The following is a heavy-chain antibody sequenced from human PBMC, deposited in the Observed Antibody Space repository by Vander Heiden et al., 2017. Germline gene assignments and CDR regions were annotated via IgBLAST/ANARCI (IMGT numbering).Heavy chain of an antibody. D-gene: IGHD2-2*02. Sequence: GCTFSTYAMHWARQAPGKGLEWVAVLSYDGSNKYYAASGKGRFTISRDNSKNTLYLQMNSLRAEDTAGYYCARDLKNTRTFDYWGQGTLVTVSS. V-gene: IGHV3-30-3*01. CDR3: ARDLKNTRTFDY. J-gene: IGHJ4*02. CDR1: GCTFSTYA. CDR2: LSYDGSNK.